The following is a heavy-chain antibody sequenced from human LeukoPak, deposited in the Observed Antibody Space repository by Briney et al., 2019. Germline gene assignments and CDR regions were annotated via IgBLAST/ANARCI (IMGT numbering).Heavy chain of an antibody. CDR2: TYYRSKWYN. V-gene: IGHV6-1*01. Sequence: SQTLSLTCPISGDSVSSNSAAWNWIGQSPSRGLEWLERTYYRSKWYNDYAVSVKSRITINPDTSKNQFSLQLNSVTPEDTAVYYCARASGSGLLLWFGELSIWFDPWGQGTLVTVSS. J-gene: IGHJ5*02. CDR1: GDSVSSNSAA. CDR3: ARASGSGLLLWFGELSIWFDP. D-gene: IGHD3-10*01.